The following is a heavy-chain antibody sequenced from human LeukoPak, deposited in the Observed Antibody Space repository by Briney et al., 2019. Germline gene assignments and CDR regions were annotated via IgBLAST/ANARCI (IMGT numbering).Heavy chain of an antibody. CDR3: ATTTGEAYDYDSSGYYKSVFDM. V-gene: IGHV4-39*01. D-gene: IGHD3-22*01. CDR1: GGPISSSSFY. J-gene: IGHJ3*02. Sequence: SETLSLTCTVSGGPISSSSFYWGWIRQPPGKGLEWIGGAYYSGSTYYNPSLKSRVTIFVDASKNQFSLRLTSVTASDAAVYYCATTTGEAYDYDSSGYYKSVFDMWGQGTLVTVSS. CDR2: AYYSGST.